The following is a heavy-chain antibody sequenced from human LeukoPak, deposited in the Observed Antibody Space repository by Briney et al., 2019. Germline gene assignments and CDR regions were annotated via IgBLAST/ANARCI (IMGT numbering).Heavy chain of an antibody. CDR2: IYSSGST. J-gene: IGHJ3*02. Sequence: PSETLSLTCAASGGSMSSYYWSWIRQAPGKGLEWIGYIYSSGSTNYNPSLKSRVAISEDTSKNQFSLRLTSVTAADTAVYYCARHPRASDPFDIWGQGTIVTVSS. V-gene: IGHV4-4*09. CDR1: GGSMSSYY. CDR3: ARHPRASDPFDI.